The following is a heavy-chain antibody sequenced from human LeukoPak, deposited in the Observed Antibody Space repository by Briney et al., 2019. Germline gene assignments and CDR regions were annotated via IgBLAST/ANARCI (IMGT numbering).Heavy chain of an antibody. CDR3: ARQWYYYDSSGYLSIDY. CDR1: GGSISSSSYY. V-gene: IGHV4-39*07. J-gene: IGHJ4*02. D-gene: IGHD3-22*01. Sequence: SETLSPTCTVSGGSISSSSYYWGWLRQPPGKGLEWIGSIYYSGSTYYNPSLKSRVTISVDTSKNQFSLKLSSVTAADTAVYYCARQWYYYDSSGYLSIDYWGQGTLVTVSS. CDR2: IYYSGST.